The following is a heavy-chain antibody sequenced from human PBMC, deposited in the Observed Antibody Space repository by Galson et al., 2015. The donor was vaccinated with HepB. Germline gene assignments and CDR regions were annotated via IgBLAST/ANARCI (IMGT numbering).Heavy chain of an antibody. J-gene: IGHJ3*02. V-gene: IGHV5-51*03. Sequence: QSGAEVKKPGESLKISCKGSGYSFTSYWIGWVRQMPGKGLEWMGIIYPGDSDTRYSPSFQGQVTISADKSISTAYLQWSSLKASDTAMYYCAGAPYYYDSSGYYSNAFDIWGQGTMVTVSS. CDR3: AGAPYYYDSSGYYSNAFDI. CDR1: GYSFTSYW. D-gene: IGHD3-22*01. CDR2: IYPGDSDT.